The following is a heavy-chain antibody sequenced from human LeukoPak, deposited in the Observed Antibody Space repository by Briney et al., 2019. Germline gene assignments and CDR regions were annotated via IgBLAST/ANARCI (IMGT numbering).Heavy chain of an antibody. J-gene: IGHJ6*02. Sequence: SETLSLTCTVSGGSISSYYWSWIRQPPGKGLEWIGYIYYSGSTNYNPSLKSRVTISVDTSKNQFSLKLSSVIAADTAVYYCAREYSSSWYGPYYYGMDVWGQGTTVTVSS. CDR2: IYYSGST. CDR1: GGSISSYY. V-gene: IGHV4-59*01. CDR3: AREYSSSWYGPYYYGMDV. D-gene: IGHD6-13*01.